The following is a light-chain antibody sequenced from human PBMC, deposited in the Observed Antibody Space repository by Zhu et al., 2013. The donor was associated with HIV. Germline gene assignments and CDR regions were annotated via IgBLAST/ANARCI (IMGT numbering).Light chain of an antibody. CDR3: QQYYSPPLT. CDR1: QSVLYSSNNKNY. V-gene: IGKV4-1*01. J-gene: IGKJ4*01. CDR2: WAS. Sequence: DIVLTQSPDSLAVSLGERATIKCKSSQSVLYSSNNKNYLAWYQQKPGQPPKLLIYWASTRESGVPDRFSGSGSETDFTLTISSLQAEDVAVYYCQQYYSPPLTFGGGTKVEIK.